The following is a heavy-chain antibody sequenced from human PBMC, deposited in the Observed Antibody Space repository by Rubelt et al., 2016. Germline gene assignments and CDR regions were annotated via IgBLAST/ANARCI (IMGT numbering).Heavy chain of an antibody. J-gene: IGHJ4*02. CDR1: GYTFTSYG. CDR2: ISAYNGNT. D-gene: IGHD1-7*01. V-gene: IGHV1-18*01. CDR3: ARDLPPFRRYNWNFPLDY. Sequence: QVQLVQSGAEVKKPGASVKVSCKASGYTFTSYGISWVRQAPGQGLEWMGWISAYNGNTNYAQKLPGRGTITTDTSTSAAYMELRSLRSDDTAVYYCARDLPPFRRYNWNFPLDYWGQGTLVTVSS.